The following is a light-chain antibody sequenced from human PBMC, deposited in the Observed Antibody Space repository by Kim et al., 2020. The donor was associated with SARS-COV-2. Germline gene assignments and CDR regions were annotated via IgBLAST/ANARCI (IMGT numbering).Light chain of an antibody. J-gene: IGKJ1*01. Sequence: DIQMTQSPSTLSAFVGNRVTITCRASQSVDSWSAWYQQKPGKAPKLLLYQASKLASGVPSRFSGSGSGTDFTLTISNLQPDDSAIYYCKQYETYWTFGPGTKVDIK. CDR1: QSVDSW. CDR2: QAS. V-gene: IGKV1-5*03. CDR3: KQYETYWT.